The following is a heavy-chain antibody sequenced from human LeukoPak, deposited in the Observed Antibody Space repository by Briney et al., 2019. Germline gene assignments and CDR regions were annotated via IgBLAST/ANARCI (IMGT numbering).Heavy chain of an antibody. CDR3: ARAYYDSSGYYYEYYFDY. V-gene: IGHV1-69*04. J-gene: IGHJ4*02. CDR1: GGTFSSYA. Sequence: GASVKVFCKASGGTFSSYAISWVRQAPGQGLEWMGRIIPILGIANYAQKFQGRVTITADKSTSTAYMELSSLRSEDTAVYYCARAYYDSSGYYYEYYFDYWGQGTLVTVSS. D-gene: IGHD3-22*01. CDR2: IIPILGIA.